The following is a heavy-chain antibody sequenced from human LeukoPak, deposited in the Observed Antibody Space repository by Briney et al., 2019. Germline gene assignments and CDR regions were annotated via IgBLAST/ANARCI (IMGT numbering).Heavy chain of an antibody. J-gene: IGHJ6*03. CDR3: AGDPGSSLYYYYYMDV. CDR1: GFTFSSYG. V-gene: IGHV3-33*01. Sequence: GGSLRLSCAASGFTFSSYGMHWVRQAPGKGLEWVAAIWYDGSNKHYADSVKGRFTISRGNSKNTLYLQMNSLRAEDTAVYYCAGDPGSSLYYYYYMDVWGKGTTVTVSS. D-gene: IGHD6-6*01. CDR2: IWYDGSNK.